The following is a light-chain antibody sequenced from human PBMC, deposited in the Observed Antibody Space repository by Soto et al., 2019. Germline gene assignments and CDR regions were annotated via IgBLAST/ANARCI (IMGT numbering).Light chain of an antibody. CDR2: AAS. J-gene: IGKJ3*01. V-gene: IGKV1-39*01. CDR3: QQSSSILPFT. CDR1: QSISIH. Sequence: DIQMTQSPSSLSASVGDRVTITCRASQSISIHLNWYQHKPRKAPKLLIYAASSLESGVPSRFSADGSGTDFTLTISSLQPEDFATYYCQQSSSILPFTFGPGTRVDFK.